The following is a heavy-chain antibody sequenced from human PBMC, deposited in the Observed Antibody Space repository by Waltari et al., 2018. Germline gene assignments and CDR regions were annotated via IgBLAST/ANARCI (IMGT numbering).Heavy chain of an antibody. CDR2: ISWDGGST. Sequence: EVQLVESGGVVVQPGGSLRLSCAASGFTFDAYTMHWVRQAPGKGLEWVSLISWDGGSTYYADSVKGRFTISRDNSKNSLYLQMNSLRTEDTALYYCAKSHSSGYWGYFDYWGQGTLVTVSS. CDR3: AKSHSSGYWGYFDY. CDR1: GFTFDAYT. V-gene: IGHV3-43*01. J-gene: IGHJ4*02. D-gene: IGHD3-22*01.